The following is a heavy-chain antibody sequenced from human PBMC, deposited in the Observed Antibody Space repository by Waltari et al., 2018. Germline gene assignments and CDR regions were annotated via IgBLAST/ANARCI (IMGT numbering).Heavy chain of an antibody. CDR1: GGSISSYY. J-gene: IGHJ4*02. Sequence: QVQLQESGPGLVKPSETLSLTCTVSGGSISSYYWSWIRQPPGKGLEWLGYIYYSGSTNYNPSLKSRVTISVDTSKNQFSLKLSSVTAADTAVYYCAKEAMARSLCFYDYWGQGTLVTVSS. D-gene: IGHD2-15*01. V-gene: IGHV4-59*01. CDR3: AKEAMARSLCFYDY. CDR2: IYYSGST.